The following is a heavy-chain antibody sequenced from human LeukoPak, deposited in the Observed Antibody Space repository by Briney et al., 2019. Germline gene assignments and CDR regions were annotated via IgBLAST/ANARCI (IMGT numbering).Heavy chain of an antibody. Sequence: PSETLSLTCTVSGGSISSGSYYWSWIRQPPGKGLEWIGYIHSSGSTNYNPSLKSRVTISVDTSKNQFSLNLRSVTAADTAVYYCARDWGQWRGVFDSWGQGTLVTVSS. J-gene: IGHJ4*02. CDR2: IHSSGST. CDR3: ARDWGQWRGVFDS. CDR1: GGSISSGSYY. V-gene: IGHV4-61*01. D-gene: IGHD6-19*01.